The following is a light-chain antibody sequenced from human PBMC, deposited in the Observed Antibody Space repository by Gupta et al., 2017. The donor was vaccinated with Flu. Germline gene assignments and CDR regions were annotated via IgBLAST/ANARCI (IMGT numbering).Light chain of an antibody. Sequence: QSALTQPRSVSGSPGQSVIISCTGTSSDAGGYYYVSWYQQHPGKAPKLIIYDGTRRPAGVPDRFSGSKAGNTASLAISGLQAEDEADYYCCSYAGSPYVVLGGGTKLTVL. CDR2: DGT. CDR3: CSYAGSPYVV. J-gene: IGLJ2*01. V-gene: IGLV2-11*01. CDR1: SSDAGGYYY.